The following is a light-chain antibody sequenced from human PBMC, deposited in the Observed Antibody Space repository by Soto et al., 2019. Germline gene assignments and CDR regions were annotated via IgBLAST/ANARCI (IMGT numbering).Light chain of an antibody. V-gene: IGKV3-15*01. CDR1: QNVNIN. Sequence: EVVRTQSPAILSLSPGERATLSCRASQNVNINVVWYQQKPGQASRILIYDASTRATGIPARFSGRGFGTEFTLSISSLQSADFGVYYCQQFNYWPLTFGGGTKVEIK. J-gene: IGKJ4*01. CDR2: DAS. CDR3: QQFNYWPLT.